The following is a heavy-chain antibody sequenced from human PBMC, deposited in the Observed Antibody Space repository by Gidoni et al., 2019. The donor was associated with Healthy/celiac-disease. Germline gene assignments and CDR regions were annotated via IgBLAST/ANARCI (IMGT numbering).Heavy chain of an antibody. CDR1: GFTFSSYA. Sequence: EVQLLESGGGLVQPGGSLRLSCAASGFTFSSYAMIWVRQAPGKGLEWVSAISGSGGSTYYADSVKGRFTISRDNSKNTLYLQMNSLRAEDTAVYYCANSAQGWKYYYDSSGYYRLEYWGQGTLVTVSS. CDR3: ANSAQGWKYYYDSSGYYRLEY. CDR2: ISGSGGST. V-gene: IGHV3-23*01. J-gene: IGHJ4*02. D-gene: IGHD3-22*01.